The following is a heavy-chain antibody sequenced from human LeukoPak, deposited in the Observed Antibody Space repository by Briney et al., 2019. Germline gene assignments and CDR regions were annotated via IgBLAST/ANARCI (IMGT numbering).Heavy chain of an antibody. CDR1: GGSISSYY. Sequence: SETLSLTCTVSGGSISSYYWSWIRQPAGKGLEWIGNIFYSGSTYYSPSLKSRVTISLDTSRNQFSLKLNSVTAADTAVYYCAKSNGYGLVDIWGQGTMVTVSS. V-gene: IGHV4-59*12. CDR2: IFYSGST. D-gene: IGHD3-10*01. J-gene: IGHJ3*02. CDR3: AKSNGYGLVDI.